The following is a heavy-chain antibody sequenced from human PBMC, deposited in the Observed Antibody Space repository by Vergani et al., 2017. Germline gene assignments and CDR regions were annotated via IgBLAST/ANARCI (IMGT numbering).Heavy chain of an antibody. CDR3: ARELEYYDSSGYQYFFDY. D-gene: IGHD3-22*01. V-gene: IGHV3-33*01. Sequence: QVHLVESGGGVVQPGRSLRLSCAASGFTFGSFGMHWVRQAPGKGLEWVAVIWYDGRNKQYADSVKGRFTVSRDNSQSTLYLQMNSLRAEDTAVYYCARELEYYDSSGYQYFFDYWGQGTLVTVSS. J-gene: IGHJ4*02. CDR1: GFTFGSFG. CDR2: IWYDGRNK.